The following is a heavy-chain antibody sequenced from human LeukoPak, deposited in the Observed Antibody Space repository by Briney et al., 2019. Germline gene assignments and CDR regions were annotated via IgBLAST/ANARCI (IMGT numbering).Heavy chain of an antibody. CDR1: GYTFTSYY. CDR2: ISAYNGHT. CDR3: ARAWYGDAEDY. D-gene: IGHD4-17*01. Sequence: ASVKVSCKASGYTFTSYYMHWVRQAPGQGLEWMGWISAYNGHTNYAQKLQGRVTMTTDTSTSTAYMELRSLRSDDTAVYYCARAWYGDAEDYWGQGTLVTVSS. J-gene: IGHJ4*02. V-gene: IGHV1-18*04.